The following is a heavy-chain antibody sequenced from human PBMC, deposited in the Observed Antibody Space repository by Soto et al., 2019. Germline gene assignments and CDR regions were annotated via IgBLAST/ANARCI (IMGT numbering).Heavy chain of an antibody. CDR1: GFTFSSYS. CDR2: ISSSSSYI. Sequence: EVQLVESGGGLVKPGGSLRLSCAASGFTFSSYSMNWVRQAPGKGLEWVSSISSSSSYIYYADSVKGRFTISRDNANNSLYLQMNSLRAEDTAVYYCAREGVWTLLGAFDIWGQGTMVTVSS. V-gene: IGHV3-21*01. CDR3: AREGVWTLLGAFDI. D-gene: IGHD3-16*01. J-gene: IGHJ3*02.